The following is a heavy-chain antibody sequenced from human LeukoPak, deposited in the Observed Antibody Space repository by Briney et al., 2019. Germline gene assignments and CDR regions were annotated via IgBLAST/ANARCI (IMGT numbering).Heavy chain of an antibody. V-gene: IGHV3-48*03. Sequence: GGSLRLSCAASGFTFSSYEMNWVRQAPGNGLEGVAYISSSGSTIYYADSVKGPFPISRDNAKTSLYLQMTSLRAEDTAVYYCARDRPEYFHWLLSEPSSYYFDYWGQGTLVTVSS. CDR3: ARDRPEYFHWLLSEPSSYYFDY. J-gene: IGHJ4*02. D-gene: IGHD3-9*01. CDR2: ISSSGSTI. CDR1: GFTFSSYE.